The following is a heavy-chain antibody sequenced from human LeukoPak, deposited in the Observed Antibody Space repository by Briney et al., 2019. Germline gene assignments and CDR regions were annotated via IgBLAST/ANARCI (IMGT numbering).Heavy chain of an antibody. CDR3: AKLAKYFYGWETYYFFEH. CDR2: INQDGTEK. Sequence: AGESLRLSCAASGFSFTTYWMSWVRQAPGKGLEWVANINQDGTEKYYVDSVKGRFTISRDNAKNSLYLQMNSLRVEDTAVYYCAKLAKYFYGWETYYFFEHWGQGTPVTASS. CDR1: GFSFTTYW. J-gene: IGHJ4*02. V-gene: IGHV3-7*01. D-gene: IGHD3-10*01.